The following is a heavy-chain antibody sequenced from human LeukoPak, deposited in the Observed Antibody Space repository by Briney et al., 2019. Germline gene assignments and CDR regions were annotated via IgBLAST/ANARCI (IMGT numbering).Heavy chain of an antibody. V-gene: IGHV1-18*01. CDR3: ARGQYVLLWFGDDMGAFDI. CDR2: ISAYNDNT. Sequence: APVKVSCKASGYTFTSYGISWVRQAPGQGLEWMGWISAYNDNTNYAQKLQGRVTMTTDTSTSTAYMELRSLRSDDTAVYYCARGQYVLLWFGDDMGAFDIWGQGTMVTVSS. D-gene: IGHD3-10*01. J-gene: IGHJ3*02. CDR1: GYTFTSYG.